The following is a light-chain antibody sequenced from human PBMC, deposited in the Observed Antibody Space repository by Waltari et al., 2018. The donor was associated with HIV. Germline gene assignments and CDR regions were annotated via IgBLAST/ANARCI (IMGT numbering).Light chain of an antibody. V-gene: IGLV2-23*02. Sequence: QSALTQPASVSGSPGQSITISCTGTSSDVGSYNLVSWYQQHPGKAPKLMSYEVSKRPSGVSNRFSGSKSGNTASLTISGLQAEDEAEYYCCSYAGSSTFYVFGTGTKVTVL. J-gene: IGLJ1*01. CDR3: CSYAGSSTFYV. CDR2: EVS. CDR1: SSDVGSYNL.